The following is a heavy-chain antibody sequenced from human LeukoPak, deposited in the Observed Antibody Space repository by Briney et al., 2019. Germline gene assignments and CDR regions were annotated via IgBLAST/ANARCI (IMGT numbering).Heavy chain of an antibody. Sequence: GGSLRLSCAASGFTFSSYAMHWVRQAPGKGLEGVAVISYDGSNKYYADSVKGRFTISRDNSKNTLYLQMNSLRAEDTAVYYCASDYDILTGYSITSGFDYWGQGTLVTVSS. CDR3: ASDYDILTGYSITSGFDY. CDR2: ISYDGSNK. CDR1: GFTFSSYA. J-gene: IGHJ4*02. V-gene: IGHV3-30*04. D-gene: IGHD3-9*01.